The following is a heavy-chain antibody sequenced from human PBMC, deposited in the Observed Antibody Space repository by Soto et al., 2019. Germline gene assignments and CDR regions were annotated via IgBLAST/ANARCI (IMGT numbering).Heavy chain of an antibody. CDR1: GFTFSSYS. Sequence: GGSLRLSCAASGFTFSSYSMNWVRQAPGKGLEWVSYISSSSSTIYYADSVKGRFTISRDNAKNSLYLQMNSLRAEDTAVYYCARTVVASESGWFDPWGQGTLVTVSS. CDR2: ISSSSSTI. V-gene: IGHV3-48*01. D-gene: IGHD2-15*01. CDR3: ARTVVASESGWFDP. J-gene: IGHJ5*02.